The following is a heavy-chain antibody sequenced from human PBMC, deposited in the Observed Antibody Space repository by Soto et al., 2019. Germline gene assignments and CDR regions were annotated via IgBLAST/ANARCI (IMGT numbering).Heavy chain of an antibody. CDR1: GGSISSGGYC. Sequence: PSETLSLTCTVSGGSISSGGYCWSWVRQHPGKGLEWIGFLYYGGNTYYSPSLKSRVTISVDTSKNQFSLKMNSVTAADTGVYYCGRYGLPLNYYAMDVWGQGTTVTVSS. V-gene: IGHV4-31*03. J-gene: IGHJ6*02. D-gene: IGHD2-15*01. CDR2: LYYGGNT. CDR3: GRYGLPLNYYAMDV.